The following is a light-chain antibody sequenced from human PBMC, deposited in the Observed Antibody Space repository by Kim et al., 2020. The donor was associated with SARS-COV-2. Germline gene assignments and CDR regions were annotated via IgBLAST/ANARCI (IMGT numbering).Light chain of an antibody. J-gene: IGLJ3*02. CDR1: SAKIGTGYD. V-gene: IGLV1-40*01. CDR2: TNN. Sequence: QRVTISCTGGSAKIGTGYDVNWYQQLPGPAPKLLTYTNNNRPSGVPDRFSGSKSGTAASLAITGLQAEDEADYFCHSFDSSLSGCVFGGGTQLTVL. CDR3: HSFDSSLSGCV.